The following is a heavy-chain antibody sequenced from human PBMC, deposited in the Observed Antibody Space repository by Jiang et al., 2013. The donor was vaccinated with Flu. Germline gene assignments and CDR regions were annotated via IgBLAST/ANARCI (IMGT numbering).Heavy chain of an antibody. CDR1: GGSISSSNYY. J-gene: IGHJ4*02. Sequence: GSGLVKPSETLSLTCTVSGGSISSSNYYCGWIRQPPGKGLEWIGSMYYSGSTYYNPSLKSRVTISVDTSKNQFSLKLNSVTAADTAVYYCARHRRQSWREWGQGNPGHRLL. CDR2: MYYSGST. D-gene: IGHD5-24*01. V-gene: IGHV4-39*07. CDR3: ARHRRQSWRE.